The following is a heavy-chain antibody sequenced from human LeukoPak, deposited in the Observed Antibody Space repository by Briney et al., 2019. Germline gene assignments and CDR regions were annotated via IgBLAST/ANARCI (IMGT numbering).Heavy chain of an antibody. V-gene: IGHV4-34*01. D-gene: IGHD5-24*01. J-gene: IGHJ5*02. Sequence: PSETLSLTCAVYGGSFSGYYWSWIRQPPGKGMEWIGEINHSGSTNYNPSLKSRVTISVDTSKNQFSLKLSSVTAADTAVYYCARADSRDGYNSWSQGTLVTVSS. CDR2: INHSGST. CDR1: GGSFSGYY. CDR3: ARADSRDGYNS.